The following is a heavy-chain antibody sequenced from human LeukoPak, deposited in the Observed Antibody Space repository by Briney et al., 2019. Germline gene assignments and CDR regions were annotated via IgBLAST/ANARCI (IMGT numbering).Heavy chain of an antibody. CDR1: GFTVSSNY. J-gene: IGHJ4*02. V-gene: IGHV3-66*01. CDR2: IYSGGST. CDR3: AREDEYSSGWFGGFEF. Sequence: GGSLRLSCAASGFTVSSNYMSWVRQAPGKGLEWVSVIYSGGSTYYADSVKGRFTISRDNSKNTLYLQMNSLRAEDTAVYYCAREDEYSSGWFGGFEFWGQGTLVTVSS. D-gene: IGHD6-19*01.